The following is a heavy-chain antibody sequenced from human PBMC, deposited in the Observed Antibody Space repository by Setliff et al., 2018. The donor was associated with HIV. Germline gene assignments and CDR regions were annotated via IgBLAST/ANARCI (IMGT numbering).Heavy chain of an antibody. V-gene: IGHV3-21*01. CDR2: ISYHSRFI. J-gene: IGHJ4*02. CDR3: ARDRASSGYYARFDH. Sequence: PGGSLRLSCTASGFTFNIYSMNWVRQAPGKGLEWVSSISYHSRFIYHADSMKGRFTISRDNAKKLVYLQMNSLRAEDTAIYYCARDRASSGYYARFDHWGQGTLVTVSS. D-gene: IGHD3-22*01. CDR1: GFTFNIYS.